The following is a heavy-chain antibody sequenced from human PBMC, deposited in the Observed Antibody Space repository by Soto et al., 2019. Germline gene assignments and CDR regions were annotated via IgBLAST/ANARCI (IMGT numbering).Heavy chain of an antibody. V-gene: IGHV3-23*01. CDR3: AKDRRIDGSFDY. Sequence: GALILSCAASGFPFSRYAMSWVRPAPGKGLEWVSAISGSGGSTYYADSVKGRFTISRDNSKNTLYLQMNSLRAEDTAVYYCAKDRRIDGSFDYWGQGTLVTVSA. J-gene: IGHJ4*02. CDR1: GFPFSRYA. D-gene: IGHD1-26*01. CDR2: ISGSGGST.